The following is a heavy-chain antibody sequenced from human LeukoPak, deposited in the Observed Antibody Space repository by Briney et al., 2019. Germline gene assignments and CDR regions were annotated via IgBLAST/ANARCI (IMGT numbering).Heavy chain of an antibody. CDR2: INHSGST. V-gene: IGHV4-34*01. CDR3: ARAAGLATMVRGPGDY. Sequence: PSETLSLTCAVYGGSFSGYYWSWIRQPPGKGLEWIGEINHSGSTNYNPSLKSRVTISVDTSKNQFSLKLSSVTAADTPVYYCARAAGLATMVRGPGDYWGQGTLVTVSS. J-gene: IGHJ4*02. CDR1: GGSFSGYY. D-gene: IGHD3-10*01.